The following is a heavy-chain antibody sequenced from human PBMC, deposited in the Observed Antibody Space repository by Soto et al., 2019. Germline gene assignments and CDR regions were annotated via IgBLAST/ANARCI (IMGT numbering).Heavy chain of an antibody. D-gene: IGHD3-22*01. CDR3: AKDRITMIVVVITGSSRAAFDI. Sequence: PGGSLRLSCTASGFTFSNYSMNWVRQAPGKGLEWVSYISSSSSTIYYADSVKGRFTISRDNSKNTLYLQMNSLRAEDTAVYYCAKDRITMIVVVITGSSRAAFDIWGQGTMVTVSS. CDR1: GFTFSNYS. J-gene: IGHJ3*02. CDR2: ISSSSSTI. V-gene: IGHV3-48*01.